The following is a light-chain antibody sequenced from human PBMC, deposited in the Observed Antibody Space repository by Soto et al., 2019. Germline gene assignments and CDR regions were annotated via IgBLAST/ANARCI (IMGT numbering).Light chain of an antibody. Sequence: QSALTQPASVSGSPGQSITISCTGTNSDVGSYSLVSWYQQHPGEAPKLIIYEGSKRPSGVSNRFSGSKSVNTASLTISGLRAEDEADYYCSSYTSSSTLVVFGGGTKLTVL. CDR3: SSYTSSSTLVV. CDR1: NSDVGSYSL. V-gene: IGLV2-14*02. J-gene: IGLJ2*01. CDR2: EGS.